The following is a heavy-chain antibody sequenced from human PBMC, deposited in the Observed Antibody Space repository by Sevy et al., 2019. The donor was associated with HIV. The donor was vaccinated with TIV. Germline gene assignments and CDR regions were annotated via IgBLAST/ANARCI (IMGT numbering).Heavy chain of an antibody. CDR2: ISSSSSYI. Sequence: GGSLRLSCAASGFTFSSYSMNWVRQAPGKGLEWVSSISSSSSYIYYADSVKGRFTISRDNTKTSLFLQMNSLSAEDTGVYYCVREGLGGFSYSLDCWGQGTLVTVSS. CDR3: VREGLGGFSYSLDC. CDR1: GFTFSSYS. J-gene: IGHJ4*02. V-gene: IGHV3-21*01. D-gene: IGHD3-16*01.